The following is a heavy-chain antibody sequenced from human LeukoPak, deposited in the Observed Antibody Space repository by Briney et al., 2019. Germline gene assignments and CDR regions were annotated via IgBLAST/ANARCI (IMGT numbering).Heavy chain of an antibody. D-gene: IGHD3-3*01. CDR3: ARNVESAYYDFGDGMDV. CDR2: ISYHESNK. J-gene: IGHJ6*02. CDR1: GFTFSSYS. V-gene: IGHV3-30-3*01. Sequence: GGTLRLSCTASGFTFSSYSLYWVRQAPGKGLECVAVISYHESNKYYADSVKGRFTISRDNSKDTLFLQMNSLRAEDTAVYYCARNVESAYYDFGDGMDVWGQGTTVTVSS.